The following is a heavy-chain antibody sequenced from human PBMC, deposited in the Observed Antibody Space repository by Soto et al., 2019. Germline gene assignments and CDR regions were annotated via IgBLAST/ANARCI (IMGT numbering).Heavy chain of an antibody. V-gene: IGHV3-7*01. CDR3: VRDRSGSYLEGFDY. Sequence: LSLSCAASGFTFSSFWMTWVRQAPGKGLEWVANIKQDGSEKYYVDSVKGRFTISRDNARNSLFLEMKSLRSKDTAVYSCVRDRSGSYLEGFDYWGQGNLVTVSS. CDR1: GFTFSSFW. J-gene: IGHJ4*02. CDR2: IKQDGSEK. D-gene: IGHD1-26*01.